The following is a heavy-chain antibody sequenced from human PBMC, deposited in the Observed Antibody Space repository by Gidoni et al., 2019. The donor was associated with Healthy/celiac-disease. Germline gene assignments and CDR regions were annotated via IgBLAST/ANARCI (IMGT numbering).Heavy chain of an antibody. CDR2: ISGSGGST. D-gene: IGHD2-15*01. J-gene: IGHJ6*03. CDR3: ASARNRSPDYYYYMDV. V-gene: IGHV3-23*01. CDR1: GFTFSTYA. Sequence: EVQLLESGGGLIQPGGSLRLSCAASGFTFSTYAMSWVRQAPGKGLEWVSAISGSGGSTYYADSVKGRFTISRDNSKNTLYLQMNSLRAEDTAVYYCASARNRSPDYYYYMDVWGKGTTVTVSS.